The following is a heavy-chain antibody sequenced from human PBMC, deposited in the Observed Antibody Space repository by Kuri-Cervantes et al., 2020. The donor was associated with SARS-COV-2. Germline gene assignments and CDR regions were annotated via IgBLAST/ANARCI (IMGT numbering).Heavy chain of an antibody. CDR2: INWNGGST. V-gene: IGHV3-20*04. CDR3: ARDRGDYIDY. J-gene: IGHJ4*02. CDR1: GFTFDDYA. Sequence: GGSLRLSCAASGFTFDDYAMHWVRQAPGKGLEWVSGINWNGGSTGYADSVKGRFTISRDNAKNSLYLQMNSLRAEDTAVYYCARDRGDYIDYWGQGTLVTVSS.